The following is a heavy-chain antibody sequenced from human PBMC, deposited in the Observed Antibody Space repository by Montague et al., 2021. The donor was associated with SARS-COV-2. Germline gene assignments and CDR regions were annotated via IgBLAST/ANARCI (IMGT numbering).Heavy chain of an antibody. CDR3: ARDPSRQPLLYPIGDYYYGMDV. D-gene: IGHD2-2*02. J-gene: IGHJ6*02. CDR2: IYYSGST. CDR1: GGSISSSSYY. Sequence: SETLSLTCTVSGGSISSSSYYWGWIRQAPGKGLEWIGSIYYSGSTYYNPSLKSRVTISVDTSKNQFCPKLSSVTAADTAVYYCARDPSRQPLLYPIGDYYYGMDVWGQGTTVTVSS. V-gene: IGHV4-39*07.